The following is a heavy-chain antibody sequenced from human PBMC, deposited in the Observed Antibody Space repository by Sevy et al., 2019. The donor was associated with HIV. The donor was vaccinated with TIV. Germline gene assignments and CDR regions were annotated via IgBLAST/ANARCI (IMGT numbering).Heavy chain of an antibody. J-gene: IGHJ6*02. V-gene: IGHV4-34*01. D-gene: IGHD3-3*01. CDR3: ARVRFFRYGMDV. CDR1: GGSFSGYY. Sequence: SETLSLTCAVYGGSFSGYYWSWIRQPPGKGLEWIGEINHSGSTNYNPSLKSRVTISVDTSKNQFSLKLSSVTAADTAVYYCARVRFFRYGMDVWGLGTTVTVSS. CDR2: INHSGST.